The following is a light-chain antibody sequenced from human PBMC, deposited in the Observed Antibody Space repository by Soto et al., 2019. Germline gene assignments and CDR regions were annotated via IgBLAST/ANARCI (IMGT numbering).Light chain of an antibody. CDR1: QSVYSN. CDR3: QQYNTWPIT. J-gene: IGKJ3*01. CDR2: DAS. Sequence: ETVMTQSPATLSVSTGERPTLSCRASQSVYSNLAWYQQKPGQAPRLLIYDASTRATGIQARFSGSGSGTEFTLTISSLQSEDVAVYYCQQYNTWPITFGPGTKVDIK. V-gene: IGKV3-15*01.